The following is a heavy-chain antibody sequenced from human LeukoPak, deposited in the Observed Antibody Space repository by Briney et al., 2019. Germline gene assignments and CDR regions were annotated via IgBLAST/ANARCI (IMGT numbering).Heavy chain of an antibody. CDR2: FYNSGST. CDR3: ARAHYGALDY. CDR1: GGSISSSTYY. D-gene: IGHD4-17*01. J-gene: IGHJ4*02. V-gene: IGHV4-39*01. Sequence: SETLSLTCTVSGGSISSSTYYWGWIRQPPGKGLEWIGSFYNSGSTYYNPSLKSRVIISVDTSKNQFSLKLSSVTAADTAVYYCARAHYGALDYWGQGTLVTVSS.